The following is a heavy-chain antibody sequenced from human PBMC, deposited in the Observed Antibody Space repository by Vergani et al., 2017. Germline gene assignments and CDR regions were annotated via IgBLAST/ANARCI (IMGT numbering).Heavy chain of an antibody. Sequence: EVQLVESGGGLVQPGRSLRLSCAASGFTFDDYAMHWVRQAPGKGLEWVSGISWNSGSIGYADSVKGRFTISRDNAKNSLYLQMNSLRAEDTALYYCAKDRGTRFDYWGQGTLVTVSS. D-gene: IGHD1-14*01. CDR3: AKDRGTRFDY. J-gene: IGHJ4*02. V-gene: IGHV3-9*01. CDR1: GFTFDDYA. CDR2: ISWNSGSI.